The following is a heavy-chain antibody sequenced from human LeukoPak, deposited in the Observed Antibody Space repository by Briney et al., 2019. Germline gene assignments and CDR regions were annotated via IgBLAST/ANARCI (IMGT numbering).Heavy chain of an antibody. CDR1: GFTFSRYA. J-gene: IGHJ4*02. CDR2: ISYGGSKE. CDR3: AREGGYCSSTTCYFDS. Sequence: PGRSLRLSCAASGFTFSRYAMHWVRQAPGKGLEWVAVISYGGSKESYADSVKGRFTVSRDNSKNTLYLQMNSPRAEDTAVYYCAREGGYCSSTTCYFDSWGQGTLVTVSS. D-gene: IGHD2-2*01. V-gene: IGHV3-30-3*01.